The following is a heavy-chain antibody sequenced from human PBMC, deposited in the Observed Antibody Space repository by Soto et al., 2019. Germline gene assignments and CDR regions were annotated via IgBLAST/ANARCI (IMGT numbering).Heavy chain of an antibody. J-gene: IGHJ4*02. D-gene: IGHD3-16*01. Sequence: LRLSCVASGFSFSSYAMHWVRQAPGKGLEWVAVISFDGSNKYYADSVKDRFTISRDNSKNTLYVQMNSLRADDTAVYYCAKEHGGGISMITSYFDYWGQGTLVTVSS. CDR2: ISFDGSNK. CDR3: AKEHGGGISMITSYFDY. V-gene: IGHV3-30-3*01. CDR1: GFSFSSYA.